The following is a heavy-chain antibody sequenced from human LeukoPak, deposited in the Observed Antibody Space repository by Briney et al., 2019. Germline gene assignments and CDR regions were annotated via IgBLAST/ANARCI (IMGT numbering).Heavy chain of an antibody. J-gene: IGHJ4*02. V-gene: IGHV3-7*01. CDR2: IKQDGSEK. CDR3: ARVRYGDPDY. CDR1: GFTLSSYW. D-gene: IGHD4-17*01. Sequence: GGSLRLSCAASGFTLSSYWMSWFRQDPGKGLEWVANIKQDGSEKYYVDSVKGRFTISRDNAKNSLYLQMNSLRAEDTAVYYCARVRYGDPDYWGQGTLVTISS.